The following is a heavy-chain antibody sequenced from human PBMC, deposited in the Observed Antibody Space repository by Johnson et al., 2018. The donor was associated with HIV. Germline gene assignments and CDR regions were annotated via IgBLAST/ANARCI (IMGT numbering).Heavy chain of an antibody. D-gene: IGHD6-19*01. V-gene: IGHV3-20*04. CDR3: TTTVAGGAS. Sequence: VQLVESGGGLVKPGGSLRLSCAASGFTFDDYGMSWVRQGRGKGLEWVSGINWNGGSIGYADSVKGRFTISRDDSKNTLYLQMNSLKTEDTAVYYCTTTVAGGASWGQGTMVTVSS. CDR1: GFTFDDYG. J-gene: IGHJ3*01. CDR2: INWNGGSI.